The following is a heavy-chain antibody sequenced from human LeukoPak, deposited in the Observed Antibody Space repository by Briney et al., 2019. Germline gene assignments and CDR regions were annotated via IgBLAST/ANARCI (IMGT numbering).Heavy chain of an antibody. CDR2: INPSGGST. D-gene: IGHD2-15*01. J-gene: IGHJ6*03. CDR3: ARRGGKRYYYYYMDV. Sequence: ASVKVSCKASGYTFTSYYMHWVRQAPGQGLEWMGIINPSGGSTSYAQKFQGRVTMTRDTSTSTVYMELSSLRSEDTAVYYCARRGGKRYYYYYMDVWGKGTTVTVPS. CDR1: GYTFTSYY. V-gene: IGHV1-46*01.